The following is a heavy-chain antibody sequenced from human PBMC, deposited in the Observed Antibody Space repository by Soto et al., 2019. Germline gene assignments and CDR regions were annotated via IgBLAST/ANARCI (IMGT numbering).Heavy chain of an antibody. CDR3: ARGGWYIDY. CDR1: GGNMSGHY. Sequence: SETLSLTCTASGGNMSGHYWSWIRQPPGKGLEYIGYIYYSGDTNYNPSLKSRVTISVDTSKNQFSLKLSSVTAADTAVYFCARGGWYIDYWGQGTLVTVSS. V-gene: IGHV4-59*11. D-gene: IGHD6-19*01. J-gene: IGHJ4*02. CDR2: IYYSGDT.